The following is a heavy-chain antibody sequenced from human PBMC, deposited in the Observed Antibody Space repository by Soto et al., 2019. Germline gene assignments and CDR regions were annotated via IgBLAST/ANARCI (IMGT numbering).Heavy chain of an antibody. J-gene: IGHJ1*01. CDR2: ISGSGDST. Sequence: GGSLRLSCAASGFTFSSYAMSWVRQAPGKGLEWVSSISGSGDSTYYADSVKGRFTISRDNSKNTLYLQMNSLRANDTAVYFCAKGPRIAQYFQHWGQGTLVTVSS. CDR1: GFTFSSYA. CDR3: AKGPRIAQYFQH. V-gene: IGHV3-23*01. D-gene: IGHD2-15*01.